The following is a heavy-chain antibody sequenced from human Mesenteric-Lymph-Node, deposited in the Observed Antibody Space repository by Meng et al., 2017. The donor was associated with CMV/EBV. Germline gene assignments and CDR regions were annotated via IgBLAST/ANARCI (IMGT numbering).Heavy chain of an antibody. CDR2: ITSTGSNM. Sequence: GESLKISCVASGFTFSSSQMTWVRQAPGKGLEWVSYITSTGSNMYYADSVKGRFTISRDNAKNSLYLQMNSLRVEDTAVYYCAREGGHDSSGYHYDDAFDIWGQGTMVTVSS. CDR3: AREGGHDSSGYHYDDAFDI. V-gene: IGHV3-48*03. J-gene: IGHJ3*02. CDR1: GFTFSSSQ. D-gene: IGHD3-22*01.